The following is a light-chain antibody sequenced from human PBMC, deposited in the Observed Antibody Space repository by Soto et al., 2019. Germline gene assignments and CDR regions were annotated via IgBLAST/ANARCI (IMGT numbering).Light chain of an antibody. CDR2: EGS. V-gene: IGLV2-23*01. Sequence: QSALTQPASVSGSPGQSITISCTGTSSDVGTYNLVSWYQQHPGKAPKLMIYEGSKRPSGVSNRCSGSKSGNTASLTISGRQAEDEADYYCCSYASSTTVVFGGGTKLTVL. CDR3: CSYASSTTVV. J-gene: IGLJ3*02. CDR1: SSDVGTYNL.